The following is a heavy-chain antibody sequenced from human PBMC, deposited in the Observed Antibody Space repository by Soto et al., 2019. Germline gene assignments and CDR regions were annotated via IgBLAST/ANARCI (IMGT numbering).Heavy chain of an antibody. CDR1: CGSISSSSYY. Sequence: PSETLSLTCSVSCGSISSSSYYWGWIRQPPGKGLEWIGEINHSGSSNYNPPLKSRVTMSLDTSRNQFSLSLNSVTAADTAVYYCARMAGPWYFDLWGRGTLVTVPQ. CDR2: INHSGSS. V-gene: IGHV4-39*07. CDR3: ARMAGPWYFDL. J-gene: IGHJ2*01.